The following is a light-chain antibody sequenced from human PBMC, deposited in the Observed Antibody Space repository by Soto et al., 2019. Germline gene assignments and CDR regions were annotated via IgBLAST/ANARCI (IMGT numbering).Light chain of an antibody. CDR2: GAS. CDR3: LQHNSYPRT. J-gene: IGKJ1*01. V-gene: IGKV1-17*03. Sequence: DIQMTQSPSAMSASVGDSVTITCRASQGISNSLAWFQQKPGKVPQRLIYGASSLQSGVPSRFSGSGSGIEFSLTISSLQPEDFATYYCLQHNSYPRTFGQGTKVDI. CDR1: QGISNS.